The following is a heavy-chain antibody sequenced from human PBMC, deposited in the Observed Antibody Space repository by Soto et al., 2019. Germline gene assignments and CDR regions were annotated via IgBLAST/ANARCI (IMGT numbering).Heavy chain of an antibody. CDR1: GFTFGDYA. Sequence: GESLKISCTASGFTFGDYAMSWVRQAPGKGLEWVGFIRSKAYGGTTEYAASVKGRFTISRDDSKSIAYLQMNSLKTEDTAVYYCTRVLGYYDSSGYWGYYYYGMDVWGQGTTVTVSS. J-gene: IGHJ6*02. V-gene: IGHV3-49*04. CDR3: TRVLGYYDSSGYWGYYYYGMDV. D-gene: IGHD3-22*01. CDR2: IRSKAYGGTT.